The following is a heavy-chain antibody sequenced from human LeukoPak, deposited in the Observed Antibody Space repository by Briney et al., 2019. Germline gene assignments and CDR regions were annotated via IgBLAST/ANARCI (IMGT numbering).Heavy chain of an antibody. V-gene: IGHV4-39*01. D-gene: IGHD3-16*02. CDR3: PRGESEGFPKPIVLLP. CDR1: GGSISSSSYY. CDR2: IYYSGST. J-gene: IGHJ5*02. Sequence: PSETLSLTCTVSGGSISSSSYYWGWIRQPPGKGLEWIGSIYYSGSTYYNPSLKSRVTISVDTSKNQFSLKLTSVTAADTAVYYCPRGESEGFPKPIVLLPWGQGPLVTVSS.